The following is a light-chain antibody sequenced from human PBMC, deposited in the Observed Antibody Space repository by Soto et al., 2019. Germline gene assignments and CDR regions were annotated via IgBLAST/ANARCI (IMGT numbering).Light chain of an antibody. Sequence: QSALTQPASVSGSPGQSIAISCTGTSSDVGGYNSVAWYQQHPGEVPKLLIYDVDNRPSGVSSRFSGSRSGNTASLTISGLQADDEADYYCISYTSDTTLFGGGTQLTVL. V-gene: IGLV2-14*03. J-gene: IGLJ2*01. CDR2: DVD. CDR1: SSDVGGYNS. CDR3: ISYTSDTTL.